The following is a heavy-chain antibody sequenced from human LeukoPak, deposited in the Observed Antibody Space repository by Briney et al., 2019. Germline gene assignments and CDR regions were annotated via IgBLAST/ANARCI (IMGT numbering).Heavy chain of an antibody. CDR1: GFTFSSYA. Sequence: GGSLILSCAASGFTFSSYAMHWVRQAPGKGLEYVSRISSNGGSTYYANSVKGRFTISRDNSKNTLYLQMGSLRAADMAVYYCARGGYYDFWRGTFDYWGQGTLVTVSS. CDR2: ISSNGGST. V-gene: IGHV3-64*01. D-gene: IGHD3-3*01. CDR3: ARGGYYDFWRGTFDY. J-gene: IGHJ4*02.